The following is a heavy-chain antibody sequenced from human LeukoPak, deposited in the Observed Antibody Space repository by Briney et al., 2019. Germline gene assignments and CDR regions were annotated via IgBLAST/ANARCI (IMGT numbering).Heavy chain of an antibody. CDR1: GFTFGDYA. Sequence: GGSLRLSCTASGFTFGDYAMSWVRQAPGKGLVWVGFIRSKAYGGTTEYAASVKGRFTISRDDSKSIAYLQMNSLKTEDTAVYYCTRAHLYQPYYDFWSGYYNYWGQGTLVTVSS. J-gene: IGHJ4*02. CDR3: TRAHLYQPYYDFWSGYYNY. V-gene: IGHV3-49*04. CDR2: IRSKAYGGTT. D-gene: IGHD3-3*01.